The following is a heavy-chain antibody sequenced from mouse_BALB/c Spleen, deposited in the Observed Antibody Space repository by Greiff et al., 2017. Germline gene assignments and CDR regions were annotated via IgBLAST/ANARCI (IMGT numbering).Heavy chain of an antibody. CDR1: GYTFSSYW. CDR3: ARKEEVRRKAWFAY. J-gene: IGHJ3*01. Sequence: QVQLKESGAELMKPGASVKISCKATGYTFSSYWIEWVKQRPGHGLEWIGEILPGSGSTNYNEKFKGKATFTADTSSNTAYMQLSSLTSEDSAVYYCARKEEVRRKAWFAYWGQGTLVTVSA. V-gene: IGHV1-9*01. D-gene: IGHD2-14*01. CDR2: ILPGSGST.